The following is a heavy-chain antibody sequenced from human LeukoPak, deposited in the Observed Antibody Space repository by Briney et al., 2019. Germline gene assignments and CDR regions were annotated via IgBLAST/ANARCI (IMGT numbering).Heavy chain of an antibody. CDR1: GFTFSNYN. Sequence: GRSLRLSCAASGFTFSNYNMNWVRQPPGKGLQWGSYIISSSNIIYYADSVKGRFTISRDNAKNSLFLQMNSLRAEDTAVYYCARDFAREFTIDYWGQGTLVTVSS. CDR2: IISSSNII. CDR3: ARDFAREFTIDY. V-gene: IGHV3-48*01. D-gene: IGHD3-10*01. J-gene: IGHJ4*02.